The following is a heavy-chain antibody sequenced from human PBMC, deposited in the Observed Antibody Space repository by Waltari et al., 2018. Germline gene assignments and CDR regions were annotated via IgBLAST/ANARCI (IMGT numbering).Heavy chain of an antibody. Sequence: QVQLQESGSGLVKPSETLSLTCTVSGGSISSYYWSWIRQPPGKGLEWIGYIYYSGSTNYNPSLTSRVTISVDTSKNQFSLKLSSVTAADTAVYYCARAKQQLVFAYYYYYMDVWGKGTTVTVSS. J-gene: IGHJ6*03. V-gene: IGHV4-59*01. D-gene: IGHD6-13*01. CDR2: IYYSGST. CDR3: ARAKQQLVFAYYYYYMDV. CDR1: GGSISSYY.